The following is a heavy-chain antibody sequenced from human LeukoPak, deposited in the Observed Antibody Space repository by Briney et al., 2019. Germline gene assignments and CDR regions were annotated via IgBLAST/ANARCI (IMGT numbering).Heavy chain of an antibody. CDR2: IYYSGST. V-gene: IGHV4-39*07. CDR3: ARDQYYDSKGWFDP. CDR1: GGSISSSSYY. J-gene: IGHJ5*02. D-gene: IGHD3-22*01. Sequence: SETLSLTCTVSGGSISSSSYYWGWIRQPPGTGLEWIGSIYYSGSTYYNPSLTSRVTISVDTSKNQFSLKLSSVTAADTAVYYCARDQYYDSKGWFDPWGQGTLVTVSS.